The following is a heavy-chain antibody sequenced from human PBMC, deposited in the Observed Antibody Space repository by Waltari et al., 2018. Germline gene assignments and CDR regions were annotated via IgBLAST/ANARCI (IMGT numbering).Heavy chain of an antibody. CDR3: VKQRVRASPIFDY. Sequence: EVQLVESGGGLVQPGGSLKLCCATSGLPFGSSAMTWVRQAPGRGLEWVSDISVGGGTTYYADSVKGRFTISRDNSKNILYLQMNSLRAEDTAFYYCVKQRVRASPIFDYWGLGTLVTVSS. J-gene: IGHJ4*02. V-gene: IGHV3-23*04. D-gene: IGHD6-25*01. CDR1: GLPFGSSA. CDR2: ISVGGGTT.